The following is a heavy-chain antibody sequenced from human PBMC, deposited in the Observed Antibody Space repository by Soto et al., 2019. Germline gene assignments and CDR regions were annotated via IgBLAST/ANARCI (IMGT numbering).Heavy chain of an antibody. CDR2: VSGSGGST. CDR3: ARVTRYTYSNYDWLDP. Sequence: GGSMRLSCVASGFTFSSFSMSWVRRAPGKGLEWVSAVSGSGGSTYYADSVKGRFTISGDNSKNTLFLQMNSLSAEDTAVYYCARVTRYTYSNYDWLDPWGQGTLVTVSS. J-gene: IGHJ5*02. CDR1: GFTFSSFS. D-gene: IGHD4-4*01. V-gene: IGHV3-23*01.